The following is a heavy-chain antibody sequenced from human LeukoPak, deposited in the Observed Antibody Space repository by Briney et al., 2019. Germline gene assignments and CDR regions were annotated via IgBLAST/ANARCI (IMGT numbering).Heavy chain of an antibody. CDR3: ARAGGSYDYYYGMDV. V-gene: IGHV1-69*02. CDR2: IIPIFGIA. CDR1: GGTFSSYT. J-gene: IGHJ6*02. Sequence: SVKVSCKASGGTFSSYTISWVRQAPGQGLEWMGRIIPIFGIANYAQKFQGRVTITADKSTSTAYMELSSLRSEDTAVYYCARAGGSYDYYYGMDVWGQGTTVTVSS. D-gene: IGHD1-26*01.